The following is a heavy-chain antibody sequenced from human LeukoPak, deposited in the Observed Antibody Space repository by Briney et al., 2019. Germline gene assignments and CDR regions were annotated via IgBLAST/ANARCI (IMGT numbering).Heavy chain of an antibody. CDR1: GYTLSIYG. Sequence: ASVKVSFKASGYTLSIYGLNWVRQAPGQGLEWMGWINSNTGNPTYAQGFTGRFVFSLDTSVSTAYLLISSLKAEDTAVYFCARDLSRVVPATNWFDPWGQGTLVTVSS. CDR2: INSNTGNP. CDR3: ARDLSRVVPATNWFDP. D-gene: IGHD2-2*01. J-gene: IGHJ5*02. V-gene: IGHV7-4-1*02.